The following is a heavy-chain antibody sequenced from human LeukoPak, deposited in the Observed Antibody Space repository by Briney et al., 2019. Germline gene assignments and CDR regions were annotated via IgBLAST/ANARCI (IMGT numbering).Heavy chain of an antibody. V-gene: IGHV3-74*01. CDR2: INSDGSST. D-gene: IGHD3-9*01. Sequence: GGSLRLSCAASGFTSSSYWMHWVRQAPGKGLVWVSRINSDGSSTSYADSVKGRFTISRDNAKNTLYLQMNSLRAEDTAVYYCAREGHDVRYSRNWFDPWGQGTLVTVSS. J-gene: IGHJ5*02. CDR1: GFTSSSYW. CDR3: AREGHDVRYSRNWFDP.